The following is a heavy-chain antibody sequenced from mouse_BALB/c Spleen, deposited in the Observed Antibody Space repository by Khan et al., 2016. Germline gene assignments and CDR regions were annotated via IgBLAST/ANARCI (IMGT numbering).Heavy chain of an antibody. CDR2: ISSGSRTI. J-gene: IGHJ3*01. D-gene: IGHD2-14*01. V-gene: IGHV5-17*02. CDR3: ARCYEQDYYRYDGAWFAY. CDR1: GFTFSSFG. Sequence: EVQLVESGGGLVQPGGSRKLSCAASGFTFSSFGMHWVRQAPEKGLEWVAYISSGSRTIYYADTVKGRFTISRDNPKNTLFLQMTSLRSEDTAMYYCARCYEQDYYRYDGAWFAYWGQGTLVTVSA.